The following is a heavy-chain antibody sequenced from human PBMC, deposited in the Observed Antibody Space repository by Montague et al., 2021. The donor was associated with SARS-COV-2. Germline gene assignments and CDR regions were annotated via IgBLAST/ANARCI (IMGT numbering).Heavy chain of an antibody. Sequence: SETLSLTCAVSGGSFSRYYWSWICQPPGKGLEWIGEISQSGNTKYNPSLQSRVSISLDTSRNKFSLKVSSVTAADTAIYYCARLGDGIVPSPILGLGPYYSFYDMDVWGKGTTVTVSS. CDR2: ISQSGNT. D-gene: IGHD2-2*02. J-gene: IGHJ6*03. V-gene: IGHV4-34*01. CDR1: GGSFSRYY. CDR3: ARLGDGIVPSPILGLGPYYSFYDMDV.